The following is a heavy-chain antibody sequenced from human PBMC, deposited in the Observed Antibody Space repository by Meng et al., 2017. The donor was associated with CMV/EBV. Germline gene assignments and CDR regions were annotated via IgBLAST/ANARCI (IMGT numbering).Heavy chain of an antibody. Sequence: GSLRLSCTVSGGSISSSSYYWGWVRQPPGQGFEWIGSLYYTGSMYYNTSLGSRVTMSVDTSRNQFSLKLSSVTAADTAVYYCARQGGASPTTGVFWGPGILVTVSS. V-gene: IGHV4-39*01. CDR1: GGSISSSSYY. D-gene: IGHD1-26*01. CDR3: ARQGGASPTTGVF. J-gene: IGHJ4*02. CDR2: LYYTGSM.